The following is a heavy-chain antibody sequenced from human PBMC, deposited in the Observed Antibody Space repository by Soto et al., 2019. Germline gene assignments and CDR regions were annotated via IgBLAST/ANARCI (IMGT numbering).Heavy chain of an antibody. V-gene: IGHV1-3*05. Sequence: QVQLVQSGAEEKNPGASVKVSCKTSGFTFTTYAIHWVRQAPGQRLEWMGWINAGNGNTKYSQKFQGRVTFTRDTSASIGYMELSSLRSEDTAVYYCARQLDSNGLYYDYWGQGTLVSVSS. J-gene: IGHJ4*02. CDR3: ARQLDSNGLYYDY. CDR1: GFTFTTYA. D-gene: IGHD3-22*01. CDR2: INAGNGNT.